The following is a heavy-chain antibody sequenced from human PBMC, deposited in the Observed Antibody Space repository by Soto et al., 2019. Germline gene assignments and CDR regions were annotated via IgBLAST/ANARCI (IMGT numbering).Heavy chain of an antibody. CDR2: ISSSSSYT. Sequence: LRLSCAASGFTFSGYYMSWIRQAPGKGLEWVSYISSSSSYTNYADSVKGRFTISRDNAKNSLYLQMNSLRAEDTAVYYCARAPEAFLEWVPGYWGQGTLVTVSS. V-gene: IGHV3-11*06. D-gene: IGHD3-3*01. CDR3: ARAPEAFLEWVPGY. J-gene: IGHJ4*02. CDR1: GFTFSGYY.